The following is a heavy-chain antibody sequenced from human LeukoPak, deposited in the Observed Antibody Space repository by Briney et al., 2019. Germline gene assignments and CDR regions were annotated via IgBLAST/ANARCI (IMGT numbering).Heavy chain of an antibody. CDR1: GGSISSYY. Sequence: SETLSLTCTVSGGSISSYYWSWIRQPPGKGLEWIGYIYYSGSTNYNPSLKSRVTISVDTSKNQFSLKLSSVTAADTAVYYCAGVRMVRGNDAFDIWGQGTTVTISS. J-gene: IGHJ3*02. V-gene: IGHV4-59*01. D-gene: IGHD3-10*01. CDR2: IYYSGST. CDR3: AGVRMVRGNDAFDI.